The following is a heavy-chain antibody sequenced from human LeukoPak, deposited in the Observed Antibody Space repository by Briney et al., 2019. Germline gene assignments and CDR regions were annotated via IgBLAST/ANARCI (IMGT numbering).Heavy chain of an antibody. D-gene: IGHD2-2*01. V-gene: IGHV1-69*04. CDR2: IIPIFGIA. J-gene: IGHJ4*02. CDR3: ARGAYCSSTSCRLDY. Sequence: SVKLSCKASGGTFSSYAISWVRQAPGQGLEWMGRIIPIFGIANYAQKFQGRVTITADKSASTAYMELSSLRSEDTAVYYCARGAYCSSTSCRLDYWRQGTLVTVSS. CDR1: GGTFSSYA.